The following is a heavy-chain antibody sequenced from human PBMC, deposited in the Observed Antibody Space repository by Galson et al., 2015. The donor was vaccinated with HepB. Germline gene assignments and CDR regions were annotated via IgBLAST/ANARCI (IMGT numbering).Heavy chain of an antibody. J-gene: IGHJ5*02. CDR2: IYWDDDK. CDR1: GFSLSTSGVG. CDR3: AHSGAMVRGVIPWGFDP. D-gene: IGHD3-10*01. Sequence: PALVKPTQTLALTCTFSGFSLSTSGVGVGWIRQPPGKALEWLVLIYWDDDKRYSPSLKSRLTITKDTSKNQVVLTMTNMDPVDTATYYCAHSGAMVRGVIPWGFDPWGQGTLVTVSS. V-gene: IGHV2-5*02.